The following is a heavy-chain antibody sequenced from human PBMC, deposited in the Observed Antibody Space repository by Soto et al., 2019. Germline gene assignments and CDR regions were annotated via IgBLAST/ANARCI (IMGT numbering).Heavy chain of an antibody. Sequence: PSQTLSLTCAISGDSVSSNSGTWNWIRQSPSRGLEWLGRTYYRSKWYNDYELSVKSRITINPDTSKNQFSLQLNSVTPEDTAVYYCARDTYPPLSYFDYWGQGTLVTVSS. V-gene: IGHV6-1*01. CDR1: GDSVSSNSGT. CDR3: ARDTYPPLSYFDY. CDR2: TYYRSKWYN. J-gene: IGHJ4*02.